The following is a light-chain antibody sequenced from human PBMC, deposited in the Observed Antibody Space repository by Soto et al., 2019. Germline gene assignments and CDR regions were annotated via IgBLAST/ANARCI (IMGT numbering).Light chain of an antibody. CDR1: SSNIGAGYD. CDR2: GNS. Sequence: QSVLTQPPSVSGAPGQRVTISCTGSSSNIGAGYDVHWYQQLPGTAPKLLIYGNSNRPSGVPDRFSGSKSCTSASLAITGLQAEDEADYYCQSYDSSLSAYFGTGTKVTVL. CDR3: QSYDSSLSAY. V-gene: IGLV1-40*01. J-gene: IGLJ1*01.